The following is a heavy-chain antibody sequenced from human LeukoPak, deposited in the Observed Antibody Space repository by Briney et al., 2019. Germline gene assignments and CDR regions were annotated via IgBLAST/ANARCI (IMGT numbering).Heavy chain of an antibody. J-gene: IGHJ5*02. D-gene: IGHD1-1*01. CDR3: ARDTSSVPHSVNWANNRFDP. CDR1: GFSFSDFD. Sequence: GGSLRLSCATSGFSFSDFDMQWVRQAPGQGLEWVAFIRSDGSNTYYGDSVKGRFTLSRDNSKNTLYLQIHSLRFDDTAIYYCARDTSSVPHSVNWANNRFDPWGQGTLVTVSS. CDR2: IRSDGSNT. V-gene: IGHV3-30*02.